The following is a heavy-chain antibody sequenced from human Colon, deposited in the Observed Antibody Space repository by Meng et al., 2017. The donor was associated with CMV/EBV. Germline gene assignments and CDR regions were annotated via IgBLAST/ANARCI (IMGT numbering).Heavy chain of an antibody. D-gene: IGHD1-1*01. CDR3: ASLQGPRTVFYDYNMDV. CDR1: GFSFSSSS. CDR2: ISSSSTYL. Sequence: GGSLRLSCAASGFSFSSSSMLWVRQAPGKGLEWVSCISSSSTYLKYADSVKGRFTISRDNAKNSLYLQMHSLRAEDTAVYYCASLQGPRTVFYDYNMDVWGQGTTVTVSS. J-gene: IGHJ6*02. V-gene: IGHV3-21*01.